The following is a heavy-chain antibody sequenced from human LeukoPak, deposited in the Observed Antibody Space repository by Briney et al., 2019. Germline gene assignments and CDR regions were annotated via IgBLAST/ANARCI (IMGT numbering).Heavy chain of an antibody. CDR3: APGRLLLATGTVDY. CDR2: ISGSGGGT. J-gene: IGHJ4*02. D-gene: IGHD1-1*01. V-gene: IGHV3-23*01. Sequence: SGGSLRLSCAASGFTFSSYVMSWVRQAPGKGLEWASAISGSGGGTYYADSVKGRFTISRDNSKNTLYLQMNSLRAEDTAVYYCAPGRLLLATGTVDYWGQGTLVTVSS. CDR1: GFTFSSYV.